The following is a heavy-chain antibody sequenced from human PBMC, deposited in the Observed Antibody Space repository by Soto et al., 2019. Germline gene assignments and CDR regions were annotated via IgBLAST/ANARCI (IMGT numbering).Heavy chain of an antibody. CDR3: ARDWYYYDSSGPSHSPFDY. V-gene: IGHV1-18*01. CDR1: GYTFTSYG. CDR2: ISAYNGNT. J-gene: IGHJ4*02. D-gene: IGHD3-22*01. Sequence: GASVKVSCKASGYTFTSYGISWVRQAPGQGLEWMGWISAYNGNTNYAQKLQGRVTMTTDTSTSTAYMELRSLRSDDTAVYYCARDWYYYDSSGPSHSPFDYWGQGTLVTVSS.